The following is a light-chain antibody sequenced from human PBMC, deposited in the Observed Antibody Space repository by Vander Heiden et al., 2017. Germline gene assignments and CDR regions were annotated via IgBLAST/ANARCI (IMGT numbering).Light chain of an antibody. CDR2: GNS. CDR3: QSYDSSLSAYV. J-gene: IGLJ1*01. V-gene: IGLV1-40*01. Sequence: QSVLTQPPSVSGAPWQRVTISCTGSSSNIGAGFDVHWYQQLPGTTPKLLIFGNSNRPSGVPDRFSGSKSGTSASLAITWLQAEDEGDYYCQSYDSSLSAYVFGTGTKVTVL. CDR1: SSNIGAGFD.